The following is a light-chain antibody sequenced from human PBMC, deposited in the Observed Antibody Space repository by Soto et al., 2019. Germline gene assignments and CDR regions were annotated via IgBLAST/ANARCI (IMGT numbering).Light chain of an antibody. CDR3: QQYYRYPWT. CDR2: SAS. Sequence: DIQMTQSPSSVSASVGDRVTITCRASQGISTYLGWYQQKPGKAPKSLIYSASSLQSGVPSKFSGVGSGTEFTLTITDMQPDDFATDYCQQYYRYPWTFGQGTKVEI. V-gene: IGKV1-16*02. J-gene: IGKJ1*01. CDR1: QGISTY.